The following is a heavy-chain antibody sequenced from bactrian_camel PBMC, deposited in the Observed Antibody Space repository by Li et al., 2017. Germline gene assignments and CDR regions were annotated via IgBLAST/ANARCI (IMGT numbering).Heavy chain of an antibody. V-gene: IGHV3-3*01. CDR1: GYDDKSGC. J-gene: IGHJ6*01. CDR2: IPTAVYNPYGDLNP. Sequence: HVQLVESGGGSVQAGGSLTLSCVLSGYDDKSGCLGWFRQTPGKEREGVAAIPTAVYNPYGDLNPYYADSVKGRFTISKDIAKNTVHLQMNSLKTEDTATYYCAAEVGVSGYCIPGKPETLFIGARGPRSPSP. CDR3: AAEVGVSGYCIPGKPETLF. D-gene: IGHD3*01.